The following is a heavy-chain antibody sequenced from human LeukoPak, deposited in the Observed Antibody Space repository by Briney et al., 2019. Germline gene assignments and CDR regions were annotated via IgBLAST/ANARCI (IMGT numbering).Heavy chain of an antibody. J-gene: IGHJ5*01. V-gene: IGHV1-18*01. CDR3: ASGVSSGHDAGWFDS. CDR1: GYTFTSYG. CDR2: ISAYNGNT. Sequence: ASVKVSCKASGYTFTSYGISWVRQAPGQGLEWMGWISAYNGNTNYAQKLQGRVTMTKDTSTSTAYIVLRSLRSDDTAVYCCASGVSSGHDAGWFDSWGQGTLVIVSS. D-gene: IGHD6-19*01.